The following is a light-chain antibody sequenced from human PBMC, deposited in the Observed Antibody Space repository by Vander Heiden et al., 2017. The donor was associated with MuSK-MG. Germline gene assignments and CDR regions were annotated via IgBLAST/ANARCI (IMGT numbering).Light chain of an antibody. V-gene: IGLV2-8*01. J-gene: IGLJ2*01. CDR2: EAT. CDR1: SRDAGGYKY. Sequence: QSALPQPPSASGSPGQSVTISCTGTSRDAGGYKYVSWYQQHPVKAPRLMIYEATKRPSGVPDRFSGSKSGNTASLTVSGRQAEDEGDYFCSSYACSNNLVFGGGTKLTVL. CDR3: SSYACSNNLV.